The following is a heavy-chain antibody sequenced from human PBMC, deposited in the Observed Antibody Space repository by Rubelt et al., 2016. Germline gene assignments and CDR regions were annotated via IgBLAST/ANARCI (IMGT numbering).Heavy chain of an antibody. CDR1: GFTFSNHA. Sequence: AQPGGSLRLSCAASGFTFSNHAMTWVRQAPGKGLERVSSISASGDDTYYADSVRGRLTVSRDNSKNTVFLQMNSLRAEDTAVYYCAASPRAGWEAPWDFWGQGTLVTVSS. V-gene: IGHV3-23*01. CDR3: AASPRAGWEAPWDF. CDR2: ISASGDDT. D-gene: IGHD1-26*01. J-gene: IGHJ4*02.